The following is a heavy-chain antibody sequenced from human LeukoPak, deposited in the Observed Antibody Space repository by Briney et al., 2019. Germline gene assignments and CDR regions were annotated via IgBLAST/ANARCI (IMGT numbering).Heavy chain of an antibody. CDR1: GITFRRHW. Sequence: GGSLRLSCAASGITFRRHWMSWVRQAPGKGLEWVANIDEDGGEKNYVDSVKGRFTISRDNAKNSQFLQMNSLRVEDTAVYYCARDRSRGFDPWGQGTLVTVSS. CDR3: ARDRSRGFDP. J-gene: IGHJ5*02. V-gene: IGHV3-7*01. D-gene: IGHD6-13*01. CDR2: IDEDGGEK.